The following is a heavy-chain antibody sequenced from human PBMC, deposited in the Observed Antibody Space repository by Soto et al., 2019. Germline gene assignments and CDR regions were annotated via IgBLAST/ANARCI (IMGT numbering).Heavy chain of an antibody. Sequence: PGGSLRLSCATSGFSFNDYAMYWVRQAPGQGLEWVAIISSDGHHQFYLDNLRGRFTVSRDNSKNTLYLQMNSLRPEDTAVYYCSRGTYHPQSSGLHADYWGPGTVVTVYS. CDR2: ISSDGHHQ. CDR3: SRGTYHPQSSGLHADY. J-gene: IGHJ4*02. V-gene: IGHV3-30*03. D-gene: IGHD3-22*01. CDR1: GFSFNDYA.